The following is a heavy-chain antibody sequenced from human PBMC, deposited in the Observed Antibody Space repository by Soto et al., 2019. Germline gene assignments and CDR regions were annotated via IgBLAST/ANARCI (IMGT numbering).Heavy chain of an antibody. CDR1: GYTFTGYY. CDR2: INPNSGGT. J-gene: IGHJ6*02. CDR3: ATTTLYYYYGMDV. V-gene: IGHV1-2*04. D-gene: IGHD2-15*01. Sequence: ASVKVSCKASGYTFTGYYMHWVRQAPGQGLEWMGWINPNSGGTNYAQKFQGWVTMTRDTSISTAYMELSRLRPDDTAVYYCATTTLYYYYGMDVWGQGTTVTVSS.